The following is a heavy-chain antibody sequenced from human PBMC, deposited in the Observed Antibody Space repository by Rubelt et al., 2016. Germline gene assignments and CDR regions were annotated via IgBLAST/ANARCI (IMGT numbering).Heavy chain of an antibody. CDR1: GDTLSVFS. J-gene: IGHJ3*02. CDR2: FVGEDGET. V-gene: IGHV1-24*01. Sequence: QVQLVQSGAVLKKPGASVKVSCKVSGDTLSVFSIHWVRQAPGQWLECMGGFVGEDGETVYAHNIQGRLIMTEDTSTDTAYMELSRLTSADTAVYYCSTADSSSWYDATDTWGQGTMVTVSS. D-gene: IGHD6-13*01. CDR3: STADSSSWYDATDT.